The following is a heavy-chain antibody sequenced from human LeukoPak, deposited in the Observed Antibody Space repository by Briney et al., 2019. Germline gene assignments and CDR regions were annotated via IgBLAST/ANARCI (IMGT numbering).Heavy chain of an antibody. D-gene: IGHD3-10*01. CDR3: AKDLGLLWFGESYGMDV. Sequence: PGGSLRLSCAASGFTFSNYAMTWVRQAPGKGLEWVSGISGSGSSTYYADSVKGRFTLSRDYPKNTLYLQMNSLRAEDTAVYYCAKDLGLLWFGESYGMDVWGQGTTVTVSS. CDR2: ISGSGSST. CDR1: GFTFSNYA. J-gene: IGHJ6*02. V-gene: IGHV3-23*01.